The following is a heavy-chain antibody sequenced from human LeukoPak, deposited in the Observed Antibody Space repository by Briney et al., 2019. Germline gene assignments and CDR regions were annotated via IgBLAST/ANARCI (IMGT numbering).Heavy chain of an antibody. Sequence: GASVKVSCKASGYTFTSYDINWVRQATGQGLEWMGRIIPILGIANYAQKFQGRVTITADKSTSTAYMELSSLRSEDTAVYYCARELEMATIDLDYWGQGTLVTVSS. CDR3: ARELEMATIDLDY. CDR1: GYTFTSYD. V-gene: IGHV1-69*04. CDR2: IIPILGIA. D-gene: IGHD5-24*01. J-gene: IGHJ4*02.